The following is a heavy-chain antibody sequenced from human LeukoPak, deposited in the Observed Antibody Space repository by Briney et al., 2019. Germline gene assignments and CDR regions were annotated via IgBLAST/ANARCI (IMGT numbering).Heavy chain of an antibody. V-gene: IGHV4-30-2*01. J-gene: IGHJ4*02. CDR2: IYHSGST. Sequence: SQTLSLTCAVSGGPISSGGYSWRWIRQPPGKGLEWIGYIYHSGSTYYNPSLKSRVTISVDRSKNQFSLKLSSVTAADTAVYYCARVRGYSYGYGAYYFDYWGQGTLVTVSS. CDR3: ARVRGYSYGYGAYYFDY. D-gene: IGHD5-18*01. CDR1: GGPISSGGYS.